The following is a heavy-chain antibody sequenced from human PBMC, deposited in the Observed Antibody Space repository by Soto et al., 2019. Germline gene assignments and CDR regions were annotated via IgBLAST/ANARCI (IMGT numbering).Heavy chain of an antibody. V-gene: IGHV4-39*01. D-gene: IGHD6-19*01. Sequence: SETLSLTCTVSGGSISSSSYYWGWIRQPPGKGLEWIGSIYYSGSTYYNPSLKSRVTISVDTSKNQFSLKLSSVTAADTAVYYCARPSSGWYVDYWGQGTLVTVSS. CDR1: GGSISSSSYY. CDR3: ARPSSGWYVDY. J-gene: IGHJ4*02. CDR2: IYYSGST.